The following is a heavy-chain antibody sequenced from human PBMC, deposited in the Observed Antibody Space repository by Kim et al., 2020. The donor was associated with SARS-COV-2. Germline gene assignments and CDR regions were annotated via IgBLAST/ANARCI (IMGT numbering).Heavy chain of an antibody. D-gene: IGHD6-19*01. CDR3: AKGGDEVAGFFDY. Sequence: GGSLRLSCAASGFTFSSYGMHWVRQAPGKGLEWVAVISYDGSNKYYADSVKGRFTISRDNSKNTLYLQMNSLRAEDTAVYYCAKGGDEVAGFFDYWGQGTLVTVSS. CDR2: ISYDGSNK. J-gene: IGHJ4*02. CDR1: GFTFSSYG. V-gene: IGHV3-30*18.